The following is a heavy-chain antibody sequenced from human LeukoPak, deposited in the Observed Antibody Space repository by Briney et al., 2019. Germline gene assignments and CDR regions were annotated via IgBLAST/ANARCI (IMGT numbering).Heavy chain of an antibody. CDR3: AKDNGDSSGYYLSPFDY. V-gene: IGHV3-23*01. J-gene: IGHJ4*02. CDR1: GFTFSSYA. Sequence: GGSLRLSCAASGFTFSSYAMSWVRQAPGKGLEWVSAISGSGGSTYYADSVKGRFTISRDNSKNTLYLQITSLRAEDTAVHYCAKDNGDSSGYYLSPFDYWGQGTLVTVSS. D-gene: IGHD3-22*01. CDR2: ISGSGGST.